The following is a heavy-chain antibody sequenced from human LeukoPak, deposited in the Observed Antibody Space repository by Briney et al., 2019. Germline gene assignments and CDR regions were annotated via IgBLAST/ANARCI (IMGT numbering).Heavy chain of an antibody. Sequence: GGSLRLSCAASGFTFSSYGMHWVRQAPGKGLEGVALISYDGSNEYYPDSVKGRFTISRDDSKSTVYLQMNSLRAEDTAVYYCAKEDTGGWYGIDYWGQGTLVTVSS. J-gene: IGHJ4*02. CDR1: GFTFSSYG. D-gene: IGHD6-19*01. CDR3: AKEDTGGWYGIDY. V-gene: IGHV3-30*18. CDR2: ISYDGSNE.